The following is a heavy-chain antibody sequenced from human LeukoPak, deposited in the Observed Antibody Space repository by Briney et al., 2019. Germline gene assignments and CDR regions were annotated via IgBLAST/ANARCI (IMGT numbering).Heavy chain of an antibody. J-gene: IGHJ4*02. CDR1: GGSISSGGYY. CDR2: IDYRGST. Sequence: SQTLSLTCIVSGGSISSGGYYWSWIRQHPGKGLEWIGYIDYRGSTYYNPSLKSRVTILADTSKNQFSLKLSSVTAADTAVYYCARVLMARELDCWGQGTLVTVSS. V-gene: IGHV4-31*03. CDR3: ARVLMARELDC. D-gene: IGHD3-9*01.